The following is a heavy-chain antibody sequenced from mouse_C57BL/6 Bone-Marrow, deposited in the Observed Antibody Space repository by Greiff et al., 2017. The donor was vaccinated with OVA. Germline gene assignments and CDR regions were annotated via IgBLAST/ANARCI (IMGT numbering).Heavy chain of an antibody. CDR3: ARPGYYGSSYLYAMDY. D-gene: IGHD1-1*01. V-gene: IGHV15-2*01. Sequence: QVQLQQSGSELRSPGSSVKLSCKDFDSEVFPIAYMSWVRQKPGHGFEWIGGILPSIGRTIYGETFEDKATLDADTLSNTAYLELNSLTSEDSAIYYCARPGYYGSSYLYAMDYWGQGTSVTVSS. CDR1: DSEVFPIAY. J-gene: IGHJ4*01. CDR2: ILPSIGRT.